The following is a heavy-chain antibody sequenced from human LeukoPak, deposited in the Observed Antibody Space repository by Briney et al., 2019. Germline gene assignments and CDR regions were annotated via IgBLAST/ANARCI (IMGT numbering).Heavy chain of an antibody. J-gene: IGHJ5*02. CDR2: IYHSGST. CDR1: GGSISSYY. CDR3: ATTTTQDASGGYHAKWFDP. D-gene: IGHD3-10*01. V-gene: IGHV4-59*01. Sequence: SETLSLTCTVSGGSISSYYWSWIRQPPGKGLEWIGYIYHSGSTNYNPSLKSRVTLSVDTSKNQFSLKLSSVTAADTAVHYCATTTTQDASGGYHAKWFDPWGQGTLVTVSS.